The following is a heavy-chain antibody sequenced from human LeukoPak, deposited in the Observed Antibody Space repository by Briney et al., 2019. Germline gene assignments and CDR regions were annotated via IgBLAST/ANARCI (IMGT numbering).Heavy chain of an antibody. CDR2: IYSGGTT. CDR3: AKVERIAADFYFAY. Sequence: GGSLRLSCAASGFTVSSNYMSWVRQAPGKGLEWVSVIYSGGTTYYADSVKDRFSISRDSSQNTLYVQMNSLRDEDTAVYYCAKVERIAADFYFAYWGQGTLVTVSS. D-gene: IGHD6-13*01. CDR1: GFTVSSNY. V-gene: IGHV3-66*01. J-gene: IGHJ4*02.